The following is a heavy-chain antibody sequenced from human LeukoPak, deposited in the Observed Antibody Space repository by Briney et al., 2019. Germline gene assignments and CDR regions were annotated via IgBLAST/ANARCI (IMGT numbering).Heavy chain of an antibody. D-gene: IGHD4-17*01. CDR3: ARSSYGDYAHYTGFGDY. CDR1: GFTFTSSA. CDR2: IVVGSGNT. J-gene: IGHJ4*02. V-gene: IGHV1-58*02. Sequence: ASVKVSCKASGFTFTSSAMQWVRQARGQRLEWIGWIVVGSGNTNYAQKFQERVTITRDMSTSTAYMELSSLRSEDTAVYYCARSSYGDYAHYTGFGDYWGQGTLVTVSS.